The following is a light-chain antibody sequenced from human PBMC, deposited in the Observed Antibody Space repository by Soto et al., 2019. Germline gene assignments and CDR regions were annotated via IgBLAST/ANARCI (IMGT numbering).Light chain of an antibody. V-gene: IGLV1-44*01. Sequence: QSVLTQPPSASGTPGQRVTISCSGGRSNIGSNTVNWYQQLPGTAPKLLIYSNNQRPSGVPDRFSGSKSGTSASLAISGLQSEDETDYYCATWDDSLNGVVFGGGTKVTVL. CDR3: ATWDDSLNGVV. CDR2: SNN. CDR1: RSNIGSNT. J-gene: IGLJ2*01.